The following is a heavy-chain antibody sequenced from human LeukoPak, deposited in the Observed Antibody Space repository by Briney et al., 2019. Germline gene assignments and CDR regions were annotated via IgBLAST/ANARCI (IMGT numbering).Heavy chain of an antibody. CDR1: GFTLSSYG. D-gene: IGHD6-13*01. Sequence: GGSLRLSCAASGFTLSSYGMTWVRQAPGKGSEWVSAFSASDGSAQYAESVRGRFTISRDNSKNALYLQMDSLRAEDTAVYYCAKARIAAAGTGAFDVWGQGTTVTVSS. CDR3: AKARIAAAGTGAFDV. J-gene: IGHJ3*01. V-gene: IGHV3-23*01. CDR2: FSASDGSA.